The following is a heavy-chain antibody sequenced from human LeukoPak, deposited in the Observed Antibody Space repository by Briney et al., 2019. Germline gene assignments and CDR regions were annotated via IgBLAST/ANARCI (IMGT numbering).Heavy chain of an antibody. J-gene: IGHJ4*02. Sequence: PGGSLRLSCAASGFTFSSYSMNWVRQAPGKGLEWVSSISSSSSYIYYADSVKGRFTISRDNAKNSLYLQMNSLRAEDTAVYYCAREVNGGGSYYVNPPPDYWGQETLVPVPS. CDR1: GFTFSSYS. V-gene: IGHV3-21*01. D-gene: IGHD1-26*01. CDR2: ISSSSSYI. CDR3: AREVNGGGSYYVNPPPDY.